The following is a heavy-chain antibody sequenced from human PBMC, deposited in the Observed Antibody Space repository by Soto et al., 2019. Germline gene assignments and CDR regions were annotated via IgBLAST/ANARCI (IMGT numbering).Heavy chain of an antibody. CDR2: INPFDGSR. CDR3: SRVDPGETSPFDH. Sequence: ASVKVSCKASGYIFTSYYIHWVRQAPGQGLEWMGWINPFDGSRMFAQSFQGRVTMTRDTSASTVYMEVSSLRSEDTAVYYCSRVDPGETSPFDHWGQGTLVTVSS. CDR1: GYIFTSYY. D-gene: IGHD3-10*01. J-gene: IGHJ4*02. V-gene: IGHV1-46*03.